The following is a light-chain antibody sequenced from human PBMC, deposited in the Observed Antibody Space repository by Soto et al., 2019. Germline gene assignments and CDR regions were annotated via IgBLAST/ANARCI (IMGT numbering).Light chain of an antibody. V-gene: IGKV4-1*01. CDR2: WAS. J-gene: IGKJ1*01. CDR3: QQYYSTPWT. Sequence: LAWYQQKPGQPPKLLIYWASTRESGVPDRFSGSGSGTDFTLTISSLKAEDVAVYYCQQYYSTPWTFGQGTKVEIK.